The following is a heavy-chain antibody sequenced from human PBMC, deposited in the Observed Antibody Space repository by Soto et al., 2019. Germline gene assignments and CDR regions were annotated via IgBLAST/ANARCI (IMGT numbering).Heavy chain of an antibody. Sequence: QLQLQESGPGLVKPSETLSLTCTVSGGSISSSSYYWGWIRQPPGKGLEWIGSIYYSGSTYYNPSLKSRVTISVDTSKNQFSLKLSSVTAADTAVYYCARLRLRCGGSCIDYWGQGTLVTVSS. V-gene: IGHV4-39*01. D-gene: IGHD2-15*01. J-gene: IGHJ4*02. CDR2: IYYSGST. CDR3: ARLRLRCGGSCIDY. CDR1: GGSISSSSYY.